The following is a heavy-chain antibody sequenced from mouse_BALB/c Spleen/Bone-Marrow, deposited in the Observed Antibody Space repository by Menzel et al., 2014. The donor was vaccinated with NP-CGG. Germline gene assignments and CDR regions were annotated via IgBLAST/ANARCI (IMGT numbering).Heavy chain of an antibody. D-gene: IGHD1-1*01. Sequence: QVQLKESGPGLVAPSQSLSITCTVSGFSLTSYGVHWVRQPPGKGLEWLGLIWAGGSTNYNSALMSRLSISKDNSKSQVFLKMNSLQTDDTAMYYCARKDCGSRGGYFDVWGAGTTVTVSS. V-gene: IGHV2-9*02. CDR3: ARKDCGSRGGYFDV. CDR1: GFSLTSYG. J-gene: IGHJ1*01. CDR2: IWAGGST.